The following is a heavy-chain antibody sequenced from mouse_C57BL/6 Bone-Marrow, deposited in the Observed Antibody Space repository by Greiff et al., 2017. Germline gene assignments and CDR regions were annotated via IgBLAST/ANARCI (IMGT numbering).Heavy chain of an antibody. Sequence: VQLQQPGAELVRPGTSVKLSCKASGYTFTSYWMHWVKQRPGQGLEWIGVIDPSDSYTNYNQKFKGKATLTVDTSSSTAYMPLSSLTSEDSAVYYCARGDYYGSSGVAYWGQGTLVTVSA. J-gene: IGHJ3*01. D-gene: IGHD1-1*01. CDR1: GYTFTSYW. V-gene: IGHV1-59*01. CDR2: IDPSDSYT. CDR3: ARGDYYGSSGVAY.